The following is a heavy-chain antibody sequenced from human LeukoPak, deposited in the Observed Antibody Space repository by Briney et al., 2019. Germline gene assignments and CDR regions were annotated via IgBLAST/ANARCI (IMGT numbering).Heavy chain of an antibody. D-gene: IGHD3-22*01. V-gene: IGHV3-23*01. CDR3: AKDCYYGSGCSGYFEDFRH. CDR2: ISRSGGRA. CDR1: GVTFSSYA. Sequence: PVGSLRLSCAASGVTFSSYAMSWVRQAPGKGLEWVSGISRSGGRAYYADSVKGRVTISRDNSKSTVYLQMNSLRSEDTAVYYCAKDCYYGSGCSGYFEDFRHWGHGALVTV. J-gene: IGHJ1*01.